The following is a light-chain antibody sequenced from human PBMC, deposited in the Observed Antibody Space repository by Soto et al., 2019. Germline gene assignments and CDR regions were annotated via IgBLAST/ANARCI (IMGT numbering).Light chain of an antibody. CDR3: QQYNSYSWT. V-gene: IGKV1-5*01. CDR2: DAS. Sequence: DIQMTQSPSTLSASVGDRVTITCRASQSISSWLAWYQQKPGKAPKLLIYDASSLESGVPSRFSGSGSGTELNLTISSLQPDDFAPYYCQQYNSYSWTFGQGTKVEIK. CDR1: QSISSW. J-gene: IGKJ1*01.